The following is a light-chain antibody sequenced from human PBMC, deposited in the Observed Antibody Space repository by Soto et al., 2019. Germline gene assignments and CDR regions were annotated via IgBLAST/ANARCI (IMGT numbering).Light chain of an antibody. V-gene: IGLV2-8*01. Sequence: QSVLTQPPSASGSPGQSVNISCTGTTSDVGGYNYVSWYQLHPGKVPKLIISEVNKRPSGVPDRFSGSKSGSTASLTVSGLQAEDEADYFCSSYAGSKNFILFGGGTKLTVL. J-gene: IGLJ2*01. CDR2: EVN. CDR3: SSYAGSKNFIL. CDR1: TSDVGGYNY.